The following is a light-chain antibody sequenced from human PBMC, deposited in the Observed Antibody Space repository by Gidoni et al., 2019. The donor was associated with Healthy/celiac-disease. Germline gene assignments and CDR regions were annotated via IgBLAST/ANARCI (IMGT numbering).Light chain of an antibody. CDR3: QQYNSYPYT. CDR2: KES. V-gene: IGKV1-5*03. J-gene: IGKJ2*01. Sequence: DIKMTHPPSPLSASVGDRVTITCRASHSISSWLDWYQQKPGNAHKLLIYKESCLESGVPSMFSGSGSGTEFPLTISSLQPDDFATYYFQQYNSYPYTFGQGTKLEIK. CDR1: HSISSW.